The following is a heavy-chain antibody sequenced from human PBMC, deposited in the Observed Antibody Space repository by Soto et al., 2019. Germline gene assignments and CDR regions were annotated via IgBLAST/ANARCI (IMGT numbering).Heavy chain of an antibody. CDR2: MNPNSGNT. CDR3: ARGRYYDFWSGSNWFDP. D-gene: IGHD3-3*01. Sequence: ASVKVSCKASGYTFTSYDINWARQATGQGLEWMGWMNPNSGNTGYAQKFQGRVTMTRNTSISTAYMELSSLRSEDTAVYYCARGRYYDFWSGSNWFDPWGQGTLVTVSS. J-gene: IGHJ5*02. CDR1: GYTFTSYD. V-gene: IGHV1-8*01.